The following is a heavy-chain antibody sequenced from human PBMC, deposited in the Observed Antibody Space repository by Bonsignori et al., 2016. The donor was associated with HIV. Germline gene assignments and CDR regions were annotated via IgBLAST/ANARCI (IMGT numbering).Heavy chain of an antibody. CDR2: ISYSGST. D-gene: IGHD5/OR15-5a*01. J-gene: IGHJ4*02. V-gene: IGHV4-59*01. CDR3: ARDRSSVWSNYFDF. Sequence: SETLSLTCTVSGDSISSYYWSWIRQPPGRGLEWIGYISYSGSTSYNPSLKSRVTISVDTSKNQFSLRLSSVTAADTAVYYCARDRSSVWSNYFDFWGQGIPGHRLL. CDR1: GDSISSYY.